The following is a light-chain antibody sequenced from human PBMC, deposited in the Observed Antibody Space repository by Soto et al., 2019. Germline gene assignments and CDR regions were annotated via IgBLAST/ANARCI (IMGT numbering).Light chain of an antibody. Sequence: ILMSQSPSSLSASVGDRVTITCRASQDLDKWLAWYQQKPGRAPNLLIYKSSTLREGVPSRSSGFGSGTEYILTINDLQPDDFATYYCQQYSSYWTFGQGTMVEMK. CDR2: KSS. J-gene: IGKJ1*01. CDR3: QQYSSYWT. V-gene: IGKV1-5*01. CDR1: QDLDKW.